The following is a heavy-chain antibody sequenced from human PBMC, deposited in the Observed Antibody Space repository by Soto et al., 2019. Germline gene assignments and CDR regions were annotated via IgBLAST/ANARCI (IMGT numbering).Heavy chain of an antibody. J-gene: IGHJ4*02. V-gene: IGHV1-3*04. CDR1: GYTFTSYA. CDR3: ARLYQRPQGFDY. D-gene: IGHD2-2*01. Sequence: ASVKVSCKASGYTFTSYAMHWVRQAPGQRLEWMGWINTGNGNTKYSQKFQARVTITRDTSASTAYMDLSSLKSEDTALYYCARLYQRPQGFDYWGQGTLVTVSS. CDR2: INTGNGNT.